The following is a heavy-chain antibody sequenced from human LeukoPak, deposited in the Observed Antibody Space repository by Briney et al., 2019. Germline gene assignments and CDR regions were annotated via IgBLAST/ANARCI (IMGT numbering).Heavy chain of an antibody. CDR2: FRGWGGRI. CDR3: AKVWGSYSTGYFDY. Sequence: PGGSLRLPCAPSIFILSIHAMIGVRHARGKGVVWVSAFRGWGGRIQYTDSVKGRFTISRDNSKNTLFLQMNSLRAEDTAVYYCAKVWGSYSTGYFDYWGQGTLVTVSS. V-gene: IGHV3-23*01. D-gene: IGHD1-26*01. J-gene: IGHJ4*02. CDR1: IFILSIHA.